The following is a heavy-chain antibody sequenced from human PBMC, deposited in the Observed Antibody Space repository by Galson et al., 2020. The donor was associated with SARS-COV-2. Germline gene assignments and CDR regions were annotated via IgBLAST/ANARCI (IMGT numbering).Heavy chain of an antibody. CDR2: INHSEST. D-gene: IGHD1-1*01. Sequence: SETLSLTCAVYGGSLGGNYWSWIRQPPGKGLEWIGEINHSESTNYNPSLKSRVTISVDTSKNQFSLKVSSVIAADTAVYYCARKGWKVFYYYYGMDVWGQGTTVTVSS. V-gene: IGHV4-34*01. CDR3: ARKGWKVFYYYYGMDV. J-gene: IGHJ6*02. CDR1: GGSLGGNY.